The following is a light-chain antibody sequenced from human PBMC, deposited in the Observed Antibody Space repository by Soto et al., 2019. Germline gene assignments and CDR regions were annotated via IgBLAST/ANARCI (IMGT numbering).Light chain of an antibody. V-gene: IGKV3-15*01. J-gene: IGKJ5*01. Sequence: EIVITQSPATLSVSPGESVTLSCRASLGISINLAWYQQRPGQAPRLLIYGASTRATGVPARFSGSGSGTDFTLTISSLQSEDLAVYHCQQYEISPPITFGQGTRLENK. CDR1: LGISIN. CDR3: QQYEISPPIT. CDR2: GAS.